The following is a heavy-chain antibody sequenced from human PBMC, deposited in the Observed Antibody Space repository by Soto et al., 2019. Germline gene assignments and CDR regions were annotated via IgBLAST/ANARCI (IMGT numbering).Heavy chain of an antibody. CDR1: GYSISGGYY. Sequence: SETLSLTCAVSGYSISGGYYWGWILQPPGKGLEWIGSIYHSGSTYYNPSLKSRVTISVDTSKNQFSLKLSSVTAADTAVYYCAREGATSFHPFDYWGQGTLVTVSS. CDR3: AREGATSFHPFDY. V-gene: IGHV4-38-2*02. J-gene: IGHJ4*02. CDR2: IYHSGST. D-gene: IGHD1-26*01.